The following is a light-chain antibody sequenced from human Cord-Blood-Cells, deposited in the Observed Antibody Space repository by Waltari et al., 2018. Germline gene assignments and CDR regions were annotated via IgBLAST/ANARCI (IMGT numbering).Light chain of an antibody. V-gene: IGKV4-1*01. CDR2: WAS. CDR3: QQYYSTPDT. J-gene: IGKJ2*01. CDR1: QSVLYSSNNKNY. Sequence: DIVMTQSPDSLAVSLGERATIHCKSSQSVLYSSNNKNYLAWYQQKPGPPPKLLIYWASTRESGVPDRFSGSGSGTDFTLTISSLQAVDVAVYYCQQYYSTPDTFGQGTKLEIK.